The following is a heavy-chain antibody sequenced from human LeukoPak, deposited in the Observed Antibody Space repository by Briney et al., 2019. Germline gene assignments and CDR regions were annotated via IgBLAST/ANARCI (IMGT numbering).Heavy chain of an antibody. V-gene: IGHV3-74*01. D-gene: IGHD3-10*01. J-gene: IGHJ4*02. CDR3: TTDTFGARDS. CDR1: GYTFSRYW. Sequence: GGSLRLSCAASGYTFSRYWMHWVRQGPGKGLVWVSRINEDGSSTSYAESVRGRFTISRDIAKNTLYLQMNSLRAEDAAVYYCTTDTFGARDSWGQGTLDTVSS. CDR2: INEDGSST.